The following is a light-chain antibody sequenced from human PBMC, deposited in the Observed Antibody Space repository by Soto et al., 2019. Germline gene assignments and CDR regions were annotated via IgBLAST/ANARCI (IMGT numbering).Light chain of an antibody. CDR3: QSYDSSLSGSV. V-gene: IGLV1-40*01. CDR1: RSNIGATYG. J-gene: IGLJ7*01. Sequence: QSVLTQPPSVSGAPGQRVTISCTGSRSNIGATYGVHWYRQLPGTAPKLLIYGNTNRPSGVPDRFSGSKSGTSASLVITGVQAEDEADYYCQSYDSSLSGSVFGGGTQLTVL. CDR2: GNT.